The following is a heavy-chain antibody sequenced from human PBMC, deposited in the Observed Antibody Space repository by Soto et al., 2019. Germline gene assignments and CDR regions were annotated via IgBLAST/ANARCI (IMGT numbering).Heavy chain of an antibody. V-gene: IGHV1-18*01. D-gene: IGHD5-12*01. CDR3: ARDLGRGYSGYDSGGYYYYGMDV. CDR1: GYTFTSYG. Sequence: QVQLVQSGAEVKKPGASVKVSCKASGYTFTSYGISWVRQAPGQGLEWMGWISAYNGNINYAQKHQGRVTMTTDTATRTAYMELRSLRSDDTAVYYCARDLGRGYSGYDSGGYYYYGMDVWGQGTTVTVSS. CDR2: ISAYNGNI. J-gene: IGHJ6*02.